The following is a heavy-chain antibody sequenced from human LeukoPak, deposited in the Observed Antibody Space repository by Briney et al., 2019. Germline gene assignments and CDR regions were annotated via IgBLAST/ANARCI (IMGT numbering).Heavy chain of an antibody. Sequence: ASVKVSCKVSGYTFTDYYMHWVQQAPGKGLEWMGLVDPEDGETIYAEKFQGRVTITADESTSTAYMEQSSLRSEDTAVYYCASSYCSSTSCQRAFDYWGQGTLVTVSS. J-gene: IGHJ4*02. CDR2: VDPEDGET. CDR3: ASSYCSSTSCQRAFDY. V-gene: IGHV1-69-2*01. CDR1: GYTFTDYY. D-gene: IGHD2-2*01.